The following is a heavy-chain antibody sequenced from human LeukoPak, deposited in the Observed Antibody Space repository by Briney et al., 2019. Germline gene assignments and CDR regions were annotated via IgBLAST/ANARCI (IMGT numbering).Heavy chain of an antibody. Sequence: SETLSLTCAVYGGSFSGYYWSWIRQPPGKGLEWIGEINHSGSTNYNPSLKSRVTISVDTPKNQFSLKLSSVTAADTAVYYCARLMIYYYYMGVWGKGTTVTVSS. CDR3: ARLMIYYYYMGV. D-gene: IGHD3-16*01. CDR2: INHSGST. V-gene: IGHV4-34*01. CDR1: GGSFSGYY. J-gene: IGHJ6*03.